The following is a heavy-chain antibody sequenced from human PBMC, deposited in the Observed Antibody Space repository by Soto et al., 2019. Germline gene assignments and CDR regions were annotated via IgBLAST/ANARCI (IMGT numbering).Heavy chain of an antibody. D-gene: IGHD2-2*02. J-gene: IGHJ6*02. CDR3: ARVGEEYHLLYYYGMDV. CDR2: ISYDETNK. V-gene: IGHV3-30-3*01. Sequence: ESGGGVVQPGRSLRLSCAASGFSFSNYAMYWVRQAPGKGLEWVAGISYDETNKYDADSVKGRFTISRDNSKNTLYLQMNSLTVEDTSVYYCARVGEEYHLLYYYGMDVWGQGTTVTVSS. CDR1: GFSFSNYA.